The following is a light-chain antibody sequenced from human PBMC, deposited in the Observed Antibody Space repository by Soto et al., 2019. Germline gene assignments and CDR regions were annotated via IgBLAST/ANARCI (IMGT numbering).Light chain of an antibody. J-gene: IGLJ2*01. CDR1: SSDVGDYNF. Sequence: QSALTQPASESGSPGQSITISCTGTSSDVGDYNFVSWYQQHPGKAPKFMIYNVTDRPSGISNRFSGSKSGNTASLNISGLRPEDEADYYCISYASTSPHVVFGGGTQLTVL. CDR2: NVT. V-gene: IGLV2-14*01. CDR3: ISYASTSPHVV.